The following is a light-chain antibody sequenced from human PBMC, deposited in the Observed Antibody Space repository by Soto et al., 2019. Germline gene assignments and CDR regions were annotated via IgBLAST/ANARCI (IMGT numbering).Light chain of an antibody. J-gene: IGLJ2*01. V-gene: IGLV2-8*01. Sequence: QSALTQPPSASGSPGQSVTISCTGTSSDVGAFYFVSWYQQHPGKAPRLMIYEVNKRPSGVPDRFSASKSGNTASLTVSGLQADDEADYYCSSYAGYNNVIFGGGTKLTVL. CDR3: SSYAGYNNVI. CDR1: SSDVGAFYF. CDR2: EVN.